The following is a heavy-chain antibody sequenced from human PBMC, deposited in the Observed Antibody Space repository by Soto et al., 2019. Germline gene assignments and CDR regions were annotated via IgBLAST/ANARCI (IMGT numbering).Heavy chain of an antibody. CDR3: ARSRGEYYDFWSGYYPYYYYGMDV. CDR1: GGTFSSYA. Sequence: QVQLVQSGAEVKKPGSSVKVSCKASGGTFSSYAISWVRQAPGQGLEWMGGIIPIFGTANYAQKFQGRVTITADESTSTAYMELSRLRSEDTAVDYCARSRGEYYDFWSGYYPYYYYGMDVWGQGTTVTVSS. J-gene: IGHJ6*02. V-gene: IGHV1-69*01. D-gene: IGHD3-3*01. CDR2: IIPIFGTA.